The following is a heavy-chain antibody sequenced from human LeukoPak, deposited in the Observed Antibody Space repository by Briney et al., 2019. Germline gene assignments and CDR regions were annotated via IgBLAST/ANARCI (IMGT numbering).Heavy chain of an antibody. J-gene: IGHJ4*02. D-gene: IGHD5-12*01. CDR3: ARARIGYEDY. CDR2: MNPNSGNT. Sequence: ASVKVSCKASGYTFTSYGISWVRQAPGQGLEWMGWMNPNSGNTGYAQKFQGRVTMTRNTSISTAYMELSSLRSEDTAVYYCARARIGYEDYWGQGTLVTVSS. CDR1: GYTFTSYG. V-gene: IGHV1-8*02.